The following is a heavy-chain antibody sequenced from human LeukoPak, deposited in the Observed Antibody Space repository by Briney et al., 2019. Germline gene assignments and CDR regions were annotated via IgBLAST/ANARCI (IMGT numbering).Heavy chain of an antibody. CDR2: MKQDGSEK. CDR3: ARDTNDFWSGFRGAFDI. Sequence: GGSLRLSCAASGFTFSSYWMSWVRQAPGKGLEWVANMKQDGSEKYYMDSVKGRFTISRDNAKNALYLQMNSLRAEDTAVYYCARDTNDFWSGFRGAFDIWGQGTMVTVSS. CDR1: GFTFSSYW. J-gene: IGHJ3*02. V-gene: IGHV3-7*01. D-gene: IGHD3-3*01.